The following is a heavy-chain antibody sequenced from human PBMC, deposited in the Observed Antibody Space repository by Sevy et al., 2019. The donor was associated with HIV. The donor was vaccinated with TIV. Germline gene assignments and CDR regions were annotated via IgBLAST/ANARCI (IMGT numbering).Heavy chain of an antibody. J-gene: IGHJ6*02. Sequence: GSLRLSCAASGFTFSSYAMSWVRQAPGKGLEWVSAISGSDGSTYYADSVKGRFTISRDNSKNTLYLQMNSLRAEDTAVYYCAKNYYYDSSGYYGGYYCYGMDIWGQGTTVTVSS. CDR1: GFTFSSYA. CDR3: AKNYYYDSSGYYGGYYCYGMDI. V-gene: IGHV3-23*01. CDR2: ISGSDGST. D-gene: IGHD3-22*01.